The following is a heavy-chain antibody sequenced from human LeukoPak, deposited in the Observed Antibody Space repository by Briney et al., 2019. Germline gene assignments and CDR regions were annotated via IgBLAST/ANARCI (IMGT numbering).Heavy chain of an antibody. D-gene: IGHD3-22*01. V-gene: IGHV3-30*03. CDR3: ARDYHYNSSEYAFDI. CDR1: GFTFNGYS. J-gene: IGHJ3*02. Sequence: GGSLRLSCVASGFTFNGYSMHWLRQAPGKGLEWVAIISFDAANEYYADSLKGRFSISRDNAKNSLYLQMNSLRAEDTAVYYCARDYHYNSSEYAFDIWGQGTMVTVSS. CDR2: ISFDAANE.